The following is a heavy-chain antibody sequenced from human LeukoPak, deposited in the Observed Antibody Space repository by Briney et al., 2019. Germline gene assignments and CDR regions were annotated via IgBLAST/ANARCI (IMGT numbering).Heavy chain of an antibody. D-gene: IGHD3-3*01. V-gene: IGHV1-2*06. J-gene: IGHJ4*02. CDR3: AREGVVLRFLEWLPYEYYFDY. CDR1: GYTFTGYY. Sequence: ASVKVSCKASGYTFTGYYMHWVRQAPGQGLEWMGRINPNSGGTNYAQKFQGGVTMTRDTSISTAYMELSRLRSDNTAVYYCAREGVVLRFLEWLPYEYYFDYWGQGTLVTVSS. CDR2: INPNSGGT.